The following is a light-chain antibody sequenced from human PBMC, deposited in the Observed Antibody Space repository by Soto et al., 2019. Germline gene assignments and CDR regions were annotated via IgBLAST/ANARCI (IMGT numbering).Light chain of an antibody. CDR3: QQYGSSPMCT. V-gene: IGKV3-20*01. CDR1: RSVSSSY. Sequence: ELVLTQSPGTLSLSPGERATLSCRASRSVSSSYLTWYQQKPGQAPRLLIYGASSRATGIPDRFSGSGSGTDFTLTISRVEPEDFAVYYCQQYGSSPMCTFGQGTKLEIK. CDR2: GAS. J-gene: IGKJ2*02.